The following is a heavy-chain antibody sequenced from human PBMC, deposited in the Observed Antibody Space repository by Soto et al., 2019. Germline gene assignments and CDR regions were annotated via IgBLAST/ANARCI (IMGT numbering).Heavy chain of an antibody. V-gene: IGHV4-61*08. CDR1: GGSISSSGHY. J-gene: IGHJ3*02. CDR3: ARRYGSAFDI. CDR2: IYSSGST. Sequence: SETLSLTCTVSGGSISSSGHYWSWIRQHPEKGLEWIGYIYSSGSTNYNPSLNSRVTISVDTSKNQFSLKLSSVTAADTAVYYCARRYGSAFDIWGQGTMVTVSS. D-gene: IGHD3-10*01.